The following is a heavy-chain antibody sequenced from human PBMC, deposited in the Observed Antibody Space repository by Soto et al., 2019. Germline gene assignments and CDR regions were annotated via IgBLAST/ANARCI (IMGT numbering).Heavy chain of an antibody. Sequence: SETLSLTCIVSGGSISSGDYYWRCIRQTPGKGLEWIGYIYYSENTNYNPSLKSRVTISGDTSKNQFSLKLSPVTAADTAVYYCARTVAAMVTYYYYGMDVWGQGTTVTVSS. CDR3: ARTVAAMVTYYYYGMDV. CDR2: IYYSENT. D-gene: IGHD5-18*01. CDR1: GGSISSGDYY. V-gene: IGHV4-30-4*01. J-gene: IGHJ6*02.